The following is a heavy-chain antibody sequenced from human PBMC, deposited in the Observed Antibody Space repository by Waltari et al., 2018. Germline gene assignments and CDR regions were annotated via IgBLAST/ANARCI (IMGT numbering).Heavy chain of an antibody. CDR1: GESLINYY. Sequence: QVQLQQWGAGLLTPSETLPLTCAVYGESLINYYWTWIRQPPGKGLEWIGEIDHSGSANCNPSLKSRVSISIDTSKKQFFLKMRSVTAADTAVYYCARGSLGGNFLDFWGQGTLVTVSS. CDR3: ARGSLGGNFLDF. J-gene: IGHJ4*02. D-gene: IGHD6-6*01. CDR2: IDHSGSA. V-gene: IGHV4-34*02.